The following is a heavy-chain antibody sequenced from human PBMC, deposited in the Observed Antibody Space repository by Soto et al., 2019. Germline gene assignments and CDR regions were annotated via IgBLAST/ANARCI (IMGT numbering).Heavy chain of an antibody. J-gene: IGHJ3*02. D-gene: IGHD2-2*01. CDR3: ARDCSSTSCHDAFDI. CDR2: ISAYNGNT. Sequence: ASVKVSCKASGYTFTSYGISWVRQAPGQGLEWMGWISAYNGNTNYAQKLQGRVTMTTDTSTSTAYMELRSLRSDGTAVYYCARDCSSTSCHDAFDIWGQGTMVTVSS. CDR1: GYTFTSYG. V-gene: IGHV1-18*04.